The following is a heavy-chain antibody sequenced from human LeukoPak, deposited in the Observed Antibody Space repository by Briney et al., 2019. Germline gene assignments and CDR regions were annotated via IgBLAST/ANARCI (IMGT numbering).Heavy chain of an antibody. Sequence: TSETLSLTCAVSGGSISSSSYYWGWIRQPPGKGLEWIGSIYYSGSTYYNPSLKSRVTISVDTSKNQFSLKLSSVTAADTAVYYCARLLLRYFDWLLSSWFDPWGQGTLVTVSS. CDR2: IYYSGST. V-gene: IGHV4-39*07. CDR3: ARLLLRYFDWLLSSWFDP. CDR1: GGSISSSSYY. D-gene: IGHD3-9*01. J-gene: IGHJ5*02.